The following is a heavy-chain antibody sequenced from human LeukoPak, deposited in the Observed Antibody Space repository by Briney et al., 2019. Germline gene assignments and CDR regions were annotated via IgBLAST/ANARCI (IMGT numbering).Heavy chain of an antibody. CDR2: IYYSGST. CDR1: GGSLSSSSYY. V-gene: IGHV4-39*07. D-gene: IGHD3-3*01. Sequence: PSETLSLTCTVSGGSLSSSSYYWGWIRQPPGKGLEWIGSIYYSGSTNYNPSLKSRVTISVDTSKNQFSLKVSAVTAAHTAAYYCATTRGFRATYYDFWGQGSLFTVSS. J-gene: IGHJ4*02. CDR3: ATTRGFRATYYDF.